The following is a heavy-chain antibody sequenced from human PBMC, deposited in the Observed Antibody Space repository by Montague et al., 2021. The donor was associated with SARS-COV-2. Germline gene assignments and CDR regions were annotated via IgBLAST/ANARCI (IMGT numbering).Heavy chain of an antibody. J-gene: IGHJ4*02. CDR2: INSDGSST. D-gene: IGHD3-16*01. V-gene: IGHV3-74*01. CDR3: VFLGGHFDY. CDR1: GFSFSSYW. Sequence: SLRLSRAASGFSFSSYWMHWVRQAPGKGLVWVSRINSDGSSTSYADSVKGRFTISRDNAKNTLYLQMNSLRAEDTAVYYCVFLGGHFDYWGQGTLVTVSS.